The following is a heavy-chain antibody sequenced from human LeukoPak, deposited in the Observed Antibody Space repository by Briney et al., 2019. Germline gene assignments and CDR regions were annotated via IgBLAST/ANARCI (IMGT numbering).Heavy chain of an antibody. J-gene: IGHJ3*02. Sequence: PSETLSLTCTVSGGSISSGGHYWSWIRQPAGKGLEYLGRISSTGSTNYNPSLRSRVTISADTSKNHFSLKLTSVTAADTAVYYCARDPGGGSGSLDAFDIWGQGTKVTVSS. CDR2: ISSTGST. V-gene: IGHV4-61*02. CDR1: GGSISSGGHY. D-gene: IGHD1-26*01. CDR3: ARDPGGGSGSLDAFDI.